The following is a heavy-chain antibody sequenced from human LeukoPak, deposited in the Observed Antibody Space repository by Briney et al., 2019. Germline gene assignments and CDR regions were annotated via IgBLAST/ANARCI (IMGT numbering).Heavy chain of an antibody. D-gene: IGHD1-20*01. Sequence: GGSLRLSCAASGFTFSSYGMHWVRQAPGKGLEWVAVISYDGSNKYYADSVKGRFTISRDNSKNTLYLQMNSLRAEDTAVYYCAKAASPYNWNDVPWFDPWGQGTLVTVSS. CDR2: ISYDGSNK. CDR3: AKAASPYNWNDVPWFDP. CDR1: GFTFSSYG. J-gene: IGHJ5*02. V-gene: IGHV3-30*18.